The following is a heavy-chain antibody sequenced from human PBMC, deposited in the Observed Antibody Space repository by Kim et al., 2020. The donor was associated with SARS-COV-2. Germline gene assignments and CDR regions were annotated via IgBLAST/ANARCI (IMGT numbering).Heavy chain of an antibody. V-gene: IGHV3-23*01. CDR3: AKDDCSSTSCYDWSGYLGLDY. CDR2: ISGSGGST. CDR1: GFTFSSYA. Sequence: GGSLRLSCAASGFTFSSYAMSWVRQAPGKGLEWVSAISGSGGSTYYADSVKGRFTISRDNSKNTLYLQMNSLRAEDTAVYYCAKDDCSSTSCYDWSGYLGLDYWGQGTLVTVSP. J-gene: IGHJ4*02. D-gene: IGHD2-2*01.